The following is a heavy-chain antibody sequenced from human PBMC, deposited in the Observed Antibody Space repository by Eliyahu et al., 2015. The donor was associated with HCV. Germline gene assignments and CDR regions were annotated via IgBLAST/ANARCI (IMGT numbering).Heavy chain of an antibody. CDR2: ISSSTSYV. D-gene: IGHD3-10*01. J-gene: IGHJ6*03. Sequence: RHAPXKPLDSFSSISSSTSYVDYADSVKGRFTISXDNAKNSLYLQMNSLRADDTAVYYCAREGXYGSGSSPRYMDVWGKGTTVTVSS. V-gene: IGHV3-21*01. CDR3: AREGXYGSGSSPRYMDV.